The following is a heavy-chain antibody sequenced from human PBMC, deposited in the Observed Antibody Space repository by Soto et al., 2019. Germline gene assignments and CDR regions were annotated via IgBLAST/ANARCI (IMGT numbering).Heavy chain of an antibody. Sequence: QVQLVQSGAEVKKPGASVKVSCKASGYTFTSYGISWVRQAPGQGLEWMGWISAYNGNTNYAQKLQGRVTMTTDTSTSTADMELRSLRSDDTAVYYCARDIVVVVAARGGWFDPWGQGTLVTVSS. CDR3: ARDIVVVVAARGGWFDP. D-gene: IGHD2-15*01. CDR1: GYTFTSYG. J-gene: IGHJ5*02. V-gene: IGHV1-18*01. CDR2: ISAYNGNT.